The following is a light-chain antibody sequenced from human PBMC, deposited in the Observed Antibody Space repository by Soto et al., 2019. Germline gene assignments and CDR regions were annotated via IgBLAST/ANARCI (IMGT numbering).Light chain of an antibody. CDR3: QQYGRSSYT. J-gene: IGKJ2*01. CDR2: GAS. V-gene: IGKV3-15*01. Sequence: EVVMTQSPATLSVSPGERVTLSCRSSQSVADNLAWFQQKPGQGPRLLIYGASTRATGIPARFSGSGSETDFTLTISRLEPEDFAVYYCQQYGRSSYTFGQGTKLEIK. CDR1: QSVADN.